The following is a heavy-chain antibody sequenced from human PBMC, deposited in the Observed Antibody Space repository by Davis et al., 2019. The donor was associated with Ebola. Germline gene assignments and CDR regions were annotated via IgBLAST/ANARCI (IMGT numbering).Heavy chain of an antibody. CDR2: IKSDGSSA. CDR1: GFIFSSYD. CDR3: ARSPDYGDYIDY. Sequence: PGGSLRLSCAASGFIFSSYDMSWVRQAPGKGLVWVSQIKSDGSSATYADSVKGRFTISRDNAKNTLYLQMNSLRAEDTAVYYCARSPDYGDYIDYWGQGTLVTVSS. J-gene: IGHJ4*02. D-gene: IGHD3-16*01. V-gene: IGHV3-74*01.